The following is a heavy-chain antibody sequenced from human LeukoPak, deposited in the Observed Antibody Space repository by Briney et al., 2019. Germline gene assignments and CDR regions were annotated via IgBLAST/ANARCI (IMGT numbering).Heavy chain of an antibody. CDR1: GFTFSSYW. V-gene: IGHV3-7*01. D-gene: IGHD6-13*01. J-gene: IGHJ3*02. CDR2: IKQDGSEK. CDR3: ARDQTIIAADAFDI. Sequence: GGSLRLSCAASGFTFSSYWMSWVRQAPGKGLEWVANIKQDGSEKYYVDSVKGRFTISRDNAKNSLYLQMNSLRAEDTAVYYCARDQTIIAADAFDIWGQGTMVTVSS.